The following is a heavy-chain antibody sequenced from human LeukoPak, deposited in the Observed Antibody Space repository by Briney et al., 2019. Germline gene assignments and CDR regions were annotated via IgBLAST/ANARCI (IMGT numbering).Heavy chain of an antibody. D-gene: IGHD6-13*01. CDR1: GGSISSGGYS. CDR3: ARSSAAATQAFDI. CDR2: IYHSGST. Sequence: SETLPLTCAVSGGSISSGGYSWSWIRQPPGTGLEWIGYIYHSGSTYYNPSLKSRVTISVDRSKNQFSLKLSSVTAADTAVYYCARSSAAATQAFDIWGQGTMVTVSS. V-gene: IGHV4-30-2*01. J-gene: IGHJ3*02.